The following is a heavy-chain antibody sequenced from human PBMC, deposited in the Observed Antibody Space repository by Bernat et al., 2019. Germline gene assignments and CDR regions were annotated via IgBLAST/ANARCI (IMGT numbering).Heavy chain of an antibody. CDR1: GFTFSSYS. CDR3: AGVLYKWNLGDAFDI. Sequence: QVQVLEAGGGVVQPGRSLRLSCAVSGFTFSSYSIHWVRQAPGEGLEWVAVISYDGGNKYYADSVKGRFTLSRDNSKNTLYMQMNSLTPEDTAVYYCAGVLYKWNLGDAFDIWGQGTMVTVS. D-gene: IGHD1-7*01. CDR2: ISYDGGNK. J-gene: IGHJ3*02. V-gene: IGHV3-30-3*01.